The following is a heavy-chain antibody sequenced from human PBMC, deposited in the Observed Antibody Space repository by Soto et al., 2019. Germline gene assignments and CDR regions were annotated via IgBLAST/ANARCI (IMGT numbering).Heavy chain of an antibody. J-gene: IGHJ6*03. CDR3: ARGPTIFGYYYYYMDV. V-gene: IGHV1-8*01. CDR1: GYTFTSYD. Sequence: QVPLVQSGAEVKKPGASVKVSCKASGYTFTSYDINWVRQATGQGLEWMGWMNPNSGNTGYAQKFQGRVTMTRNTSISTAYMELSSLRSEDTAVYYCARGPTIFGYYYYYMDVWGKGTTVTVSS. CDR2: MNPNSGNT. D-gene: IGHD3-3*01.